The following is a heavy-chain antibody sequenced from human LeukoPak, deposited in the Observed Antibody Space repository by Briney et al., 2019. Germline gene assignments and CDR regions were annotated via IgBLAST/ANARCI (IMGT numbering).Heavy chain of an antibody. J-gene: IGHJ4*02. V-gene: IGHV4-34*01. CDR1: GGSFSGYY. CDR2: INHSGST. D-gene: IGHD3-9*01. Sequence: KSSETLSLTCAVYGGSFSGYYWSWIRQPPGKGLEWIGEINHSGSTNYNPSLKSRVTISVDTSKNQFSLKLSSVTAADTAVYYCARERRYFDWLSRYFDYWGQGTLVTVSS. CDR3: ARERRYFDWLSRYFDY.